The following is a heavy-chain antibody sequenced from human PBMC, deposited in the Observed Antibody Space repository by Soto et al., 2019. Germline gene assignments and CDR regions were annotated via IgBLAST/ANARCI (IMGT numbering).Heavy chain of an antibody. CDR1: GFTFSSYG. CDR2: ISYDGSNK. V-gene: IGHV3-30*18. D-gene: IGHD6-19*01. J-gene: IGHJ6*02. CDR3: AKEMIAVAGLYYYYGMDV. Sequence: LRLSCSASGFTFSSYGMHWVRQAPGKGLEWVAVISYDGSNKYYADSVKGRFTISRDNSKNTLYLQMNSLRAEDTAVYYCAKEMIAVAGLYYYYGMDVWGQGTTVTVSS.